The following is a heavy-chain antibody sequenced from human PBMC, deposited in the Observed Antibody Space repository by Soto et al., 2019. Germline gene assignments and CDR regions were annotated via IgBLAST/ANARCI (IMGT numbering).Heavy chain of an antibody. CDR3: AKDRGEMATILVILHRGPNWFDP. CDR1: GFTFSSYA. CDR2: ISGSGGST. D-gene: IGHD5-12*01. Sequence: PGGSLRLSCAASGFTFSSYAMSWVRQAPGKGLEWVSAISGSGGSTYYADSVKGRFTISRDNSKNTLYLQMNSLRAEDTAVYYCAKDRGEMATILVILHRGPNWFDPWGQGTLVTVSS. J-gene: IGHJ5*02. V-gene: IGHV3-23*01.